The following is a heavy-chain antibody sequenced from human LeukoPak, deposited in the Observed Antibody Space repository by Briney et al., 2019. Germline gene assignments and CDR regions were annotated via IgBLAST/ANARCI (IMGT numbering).Heavy chain of an antibody. CDR3: AKENYYDSSGPGAFDI. CDR1: GGTFSSYA. CDR2: IIPIFGTA. V-gene: IGHV1-69*13. D-gene: IGHD3-22*01. Sequence: GASVKVSCKASGGTFSSYAISWVRQAPGHGLEWMGGIIPIFGTANYAQKFQGRVTITADESTSTAYMELSSLRSEDTAVYYCAKENYYDSSGPGAFDIWGQETMVTVSS. J-gene: IGHJ3*02.